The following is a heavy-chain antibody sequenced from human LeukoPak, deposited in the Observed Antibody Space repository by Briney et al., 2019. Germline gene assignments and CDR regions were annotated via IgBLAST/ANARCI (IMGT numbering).Heavy chain of an antibody. CDR3: AKPFWEEAVGWDY. Sequence: TGGSLRLSCSASGFSFSSYEMNWVRQAPGKGLEWVSHISSSATSTYYADSVKGRFTISRDNSKNTLYLQMNSLRAEDTAVYYCAKPFWEEAVGWDYWGQGTLVTVSS. CDR2: ISSSATST. D-gene: IGHD6-19*01. CDR1: GFSFSSYE. V-gene: IGHV3-48*03. J-gene: IGHJ4*02.